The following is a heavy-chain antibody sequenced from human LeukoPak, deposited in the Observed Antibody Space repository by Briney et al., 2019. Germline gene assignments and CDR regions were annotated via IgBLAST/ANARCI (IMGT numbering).Heavy chain of an antibody. CDR3: ARDGDDDFWSGPSGY. J-gene: IGHJ4*02. CDR2: ISHSGTT. D-gene: IGHD3-3*01. V-gene: IGHV4-38-2*02. Sequence: SETLSLTCTVSGYSISSGYYWGWIRQPPGKGLEWIGSISHSGTTYYNPSLKSRVTISVDTSKNQFSLKVSSVTAADTAVYYCARDGDDDFWSGPSGYWGQGTLVTVSS. CDR1: GYSISSGYY.